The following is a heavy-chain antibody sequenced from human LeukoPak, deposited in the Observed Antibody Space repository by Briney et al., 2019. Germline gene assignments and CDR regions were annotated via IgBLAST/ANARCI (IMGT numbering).Heavy chain of an antibody. CDR3: ARTDCSGGSCSSH. J-gene: IGHJ4*02. Sequence: GGSLRLSCAASGFTFSNAWMSWVRQAPGKGLEWVGRIKSKTDGGTTDYAAPVKGRFTISRDDSKNTLYLQMNSLRAEDTAVYYCARTDCSGGSCSSHWGQGTLVTVSS. CDR2: IKSKTDGGTT. V-gene: IGHV3-15*01. CDR1: GFTFSNAW. D-gene: IGHD2-15*01.